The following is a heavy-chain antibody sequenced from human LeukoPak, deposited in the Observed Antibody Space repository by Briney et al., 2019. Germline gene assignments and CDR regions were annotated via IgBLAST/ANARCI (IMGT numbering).Heavy chain of an antibody. CDR2: IKSKTDGGTT. V-gene: IGHV3-15*07. CDR1: GFSFSNYW. J-gene: IGHJ4*02. D-gene: IGHD2-21*02. CDR3: TTELVTAILDY. Sequence: GESLRLSCAASGFSFSNYWFHWVRQAPGEGLVWVGRIKSKTDGGTTDYAAPVKGRFTISRDDSKNTLYLQMNSLKTEDTAVYYCTTELVTAILDYWGQGTLVTVSS.